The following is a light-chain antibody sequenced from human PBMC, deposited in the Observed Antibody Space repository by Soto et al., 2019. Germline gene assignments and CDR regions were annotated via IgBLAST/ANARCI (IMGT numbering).Light chain of an antibody. CDR1: SSDVGGYNY. CDR3: SSYTSSSTLYV. CDR2: DVS. V-gene: IGLV2-14*01. Sequence: QSALTQPASVSGSPGQSITISCTGTSSDVGGYNYVSWYQQHPGKAPKLIIYDVSNRPSGDSNRFSGSKSGNTASLTISGLQAEDEAGYYCSSYTSSSTLYVFGTGTKLTVL. J-gene: IGLJ1*01.